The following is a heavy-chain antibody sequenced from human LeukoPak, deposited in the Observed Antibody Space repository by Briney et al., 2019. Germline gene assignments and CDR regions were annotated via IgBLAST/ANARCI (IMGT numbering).Heavy chain of an antibody. CDR1: GFIFSDDN. D-gene: IGHD6-13*01. J-gene: IGHJ4*02. V-gene: IGHV3-48*01. Sequence: GGSLRLSCAASGFIFSDDNMNWVRQAPGKGLEWVSYISSGSSTIYYADSVEGRFTISRGNAKNSLYLQMNSLRAEDTAVYYCASLTAAARRWGQGTLVTVSS. CDR3: ASLTAAARR. CDR2: ISSGSSTI.